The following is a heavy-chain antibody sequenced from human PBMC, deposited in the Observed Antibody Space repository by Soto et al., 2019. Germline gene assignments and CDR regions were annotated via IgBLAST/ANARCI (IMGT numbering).Heavy chain of an antibody. CDR1: GYTFTSYY. J-gene: IGHJ4*02. Sequence: ASVKVSCKASGYTFTSYYMHWVRQAPGQGLEWMGIINPSGGSTSYAQKFQGRVTMTRDTSTSTVYMELSSLRSEDTAVYYCARVDCSGGSCYCIDYWGQGTLVTVSS. D-gene: IGHD2-15*01. CDR2: INPSGGST. CDR3: ARVDCSGGSCYCIDY. V-gene: IGHV1-46*03.